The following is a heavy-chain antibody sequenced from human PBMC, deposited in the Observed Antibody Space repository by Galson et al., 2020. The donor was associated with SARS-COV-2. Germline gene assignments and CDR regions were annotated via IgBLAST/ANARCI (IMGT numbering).Heavy chain of an antibody. CDR1: GGSISSYY. CDR3: ASVQGSGTLYGMDV. V-gene: IGHV4-59*13. D-gene: IGHD3-10*01. J-gene: IGHJ6*02. Sequence: SETLSLTCTVSGGSISSYYWSWIRQPPGKGLEWIGYIYYSGSTNYNPSLKSRVTISVDTSKNQFSLKLSSVTAADTAVYYCASVQGSGTLYGMDVWGQGTTVTVYS. CDR2: IYYSGST.